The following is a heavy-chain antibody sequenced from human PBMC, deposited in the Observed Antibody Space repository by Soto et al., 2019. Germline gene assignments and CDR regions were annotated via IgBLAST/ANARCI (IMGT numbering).Heavy chain of an antibody. J-gene: IGHJ4*02. CDR1: GYTFTNYD. CDR2: MNPNSGNT. D-gene: IGHD2-15*01. CDR3: ARVRYCSGGSCFDSVDY. V-gene: IGHV1-8*01. Sequence: QVQLVQSGAEVKKPGASVKVSCKASGYTFTNYDINWVRQATGQGLEWMGWMNPNSGNTGYAQKFQGRVTMTRSTSISTAYMELSSLRSEDTAVYYCARVRYCSGGSCFDSVDYWGQGTLVTVSS.